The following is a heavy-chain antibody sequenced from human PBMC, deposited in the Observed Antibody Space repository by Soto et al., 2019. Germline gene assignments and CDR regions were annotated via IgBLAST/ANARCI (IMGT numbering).Heavy chain of an antibody. Sequence: HVQLVQSGAEVKKPGASVKVSCKASGYTFTNYGISWLRQAPGQTLEWLGWISTFHGNTDYAQNLQGRVTITTNTSASTAYRELRSLRSDDTAIYYCARDPNLSTWRNMDSWGQGTLVTVSS. D-gene: IGHD6-13*01. CDR2: ISTFHGNT. V-gene: IGHV1-18*01. CDR3: ARDPNLSTWRNMDS. J-gene: IGHJ4*02. CDR1: GYTFTNYG.